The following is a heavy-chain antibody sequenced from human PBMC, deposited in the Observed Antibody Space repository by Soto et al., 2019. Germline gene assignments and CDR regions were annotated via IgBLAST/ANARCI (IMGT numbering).Heavy chain of an antibody. D-gene: IGHD3-10*01. CDR2: ISGSGGST. CDR3: AKDTTYGSGSYYGPNDAFDI. J-gene: IGHJ3*02. V-gene: IGHV3-23*01. Sequence: PGGSLRLSCAASGFTFSSYAMSWVRQAPGKGLEWVSAISGSGGSTYYADSVKGRFTISRDNSKNTLYLQMNSLRAEDTAVYYCAKDTTYGSGSYYGPNDAFDIWGQGTMVTVSS. CDR1: GFTFSSYA.